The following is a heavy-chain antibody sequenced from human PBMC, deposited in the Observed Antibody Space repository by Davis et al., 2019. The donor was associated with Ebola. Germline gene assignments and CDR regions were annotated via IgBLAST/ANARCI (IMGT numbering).Heavy chain of an antibody. CDR3: ARDMGWGSSASFDI. CDR2: VSFDGNNQ. J-gene: IGHJ3*02. Sequence: GESLKISCAVSGFTFNNYLVHWVRQAPGQGLEWLGFVSFDGNNQFYPDSVKGRFFVSRENSKNTVYLQMNTLISEDTAVYYCARDMGWGSSASFDIWGQGTPVTVSS. V-gene: IGHV3-30*04. CDR1: GFTFNNYL. D-gene: IGHD7-27*01.